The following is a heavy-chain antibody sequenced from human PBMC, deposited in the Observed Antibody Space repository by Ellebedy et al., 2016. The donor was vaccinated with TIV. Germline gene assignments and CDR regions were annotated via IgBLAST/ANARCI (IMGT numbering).Heavy chain of an antibody. CDR1: GYSFTGYP. Sequence: ASVKVSCKASGYSFTGYPMNWVRQAPGQGLEWLGWINVNTGNPTYAQGFTGRFDFSLDTSVSTAYLQISGLKAEDTAVYYCARDSRYNWNDWDYYHMDVWGKGTTVTVSS. V-gene: IGHV7-4-1*02. CDR2: INVNTGNP. CDR3: ARDSRYNWNDWDYYHMDV. D-gene: IGHD1-1*01. J-gene: IGHJ6*03.